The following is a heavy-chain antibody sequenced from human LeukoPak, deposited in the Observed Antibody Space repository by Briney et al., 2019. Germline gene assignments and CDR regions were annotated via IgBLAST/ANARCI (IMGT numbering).Heavy chain of an antibody. Sequence: PGGSLRLSCAASGFTFSSYAMSWVRQAPGKGLEWVSAISGSGGSTYYADSVKGRFTISRDNSENTLYLQMNSLRAEDTAVYYCAKHRFLEWLLWDYFDYWGQGTLVTVSS. D-gene: IGHD3-3*01. CDR3: AKHRFLEWLLWDYFDY. V-gene: IGHV3-23*01. J-gene: IGHJ4*02. CDR2: ISGSGGST. CDR1: GFTFSSYA.